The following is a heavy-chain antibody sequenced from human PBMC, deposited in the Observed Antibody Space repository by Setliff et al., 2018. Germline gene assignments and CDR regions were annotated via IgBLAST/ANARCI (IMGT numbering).Heavy chain of an antibody. Sequence: SETLSLTCAVSGYSISSGFYWGWIRQPPGKGLEWIGEISHGGSTNYSPSLRSRVTMSVDTSKNRFSLNLTSVTAADTAVYYCATSGFCSAGSCYSFDDWGQGALVTVSS. J-gene: IGHJ4*02. CDR3: ATSGFCSAGSCYSFDD. CDR1: GYSISSGFY. V-gene: IGHV4-38-2*01. D-gene: IGHD2-15*01. CDR2: ISHGGST.